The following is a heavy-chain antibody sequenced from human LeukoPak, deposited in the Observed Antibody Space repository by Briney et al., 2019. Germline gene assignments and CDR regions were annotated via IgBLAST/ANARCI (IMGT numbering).Heavy chain of an antibody. CDR3: ARGVVVPAAGNNWFDP. Sequence: GASVKVSCKASGYAFTGYYMHWVRQAPGQGLEWMGWINPNSGGTNYAQKFQGRVTMTRDTSISTAYMELSRLGSDDTAVYYCARGVVVPAAGNNWFDPWGQGTLVTVSS. CDR2: INPNSGGT. D-gene: IGHD2-2*01. CDR1: GYAFTGYY. J-gene: IGHJ5*02. V-gene: IGHV1-2*02.